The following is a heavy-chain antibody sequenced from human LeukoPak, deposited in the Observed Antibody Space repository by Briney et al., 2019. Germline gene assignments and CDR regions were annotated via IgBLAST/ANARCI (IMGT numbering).Heavy chain of an antibody. CDR2: ISTSGGST. Sequence: GGSLRLSCAASGFTFSSYAMNWVRQAPGKGLGWVSVISTSGGSTYYADSVKGRFTVSRDNSKNTLCLQMNSLRAEDTAVYYCARTLRYFDWLPGMWGQGTLVTVSS. J-gene: IGHJ4*02. CDR1: GFTFSSYA. V-gene: IGHV3-23*01. CDR3: ARTLRYFDWLPGM. D-gene: IGHD3-9*01.